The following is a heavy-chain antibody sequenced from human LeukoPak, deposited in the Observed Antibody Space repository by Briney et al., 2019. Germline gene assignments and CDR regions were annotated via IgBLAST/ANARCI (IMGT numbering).Heavy chain of an antibody. Sequence: GASVKVSCKASGYTFTSYDINWVRQAPGQGLEWMGWMNPNSGNTVYAQKFQGRVTMTRNTSISTAYMELSSLRSEDTAVYYYARARGPKVGEPVAIWGQGTLVTVPS. D-gene: IGHD3-16*01. CDR2: MNPNSGNT. J-gene: IGHJ4*02. CDR1: GYTFTSYD. CDR3: ARARGPKVGEPVAI. V-gene: IGHV1-8*01.